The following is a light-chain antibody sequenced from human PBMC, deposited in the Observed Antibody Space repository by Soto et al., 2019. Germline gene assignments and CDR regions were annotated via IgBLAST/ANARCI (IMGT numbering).Light chain of an antibody. CDR1: QSVSSN. V-gene: IGKV3-15*01. CDR2: GAS. CDR3: QQYNNWWT. Sequence: EIVMTQSPGPLSLSPGERVTLSCRASQSVSSNLAWYQQKPGQAPRLLIYGASTRATGIPARFSGSGSGTEFTLTISSLQSEDFAVYYCQQYNNWWTFGQGTKVDI. J-gene: IGKJ1*01.